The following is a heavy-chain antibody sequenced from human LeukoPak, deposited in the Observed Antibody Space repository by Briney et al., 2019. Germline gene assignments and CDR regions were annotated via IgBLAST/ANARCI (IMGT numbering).Heavy chain of an antibody. CDR2: IYYSWST. D-gene: IGHD3-3*01. J-gene: IGHJ4*02. CDR3: ARHGPTGIVLRFLEWLLGYFDY. CDR1: GGSISSSSYY. V-gene: IGHV4-39*01. Sequence: SETLSLTCTVSGGSISSSSYYWGGIRQPPGKGLEWIGSIYYSWSTYYNPSLKSRVTISVDTSKNQFSLKLSSVTAADTAVYYCARHGPTGIVLRFLEWLLGYFDYWGQGTLVTVSS.